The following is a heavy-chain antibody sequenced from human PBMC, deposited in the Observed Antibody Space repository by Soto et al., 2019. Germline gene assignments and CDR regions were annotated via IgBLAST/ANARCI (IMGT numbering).Heavy chain of an antibody. V-gene: IGHV3-33*01. J-gene: IGHJ6*02. Sequence: GGSLRLSCAASGFTFSSYGMHWVRQAPGKGLEWVAVIWYDGSNKYYADSVKGRFTISRDNSKNTLYLQMNSLRAEDTAVYYCARDLPSRNQWSADLQDTAMVTLIYYYGMDVWGQGTTVTVSS. CDR3: ARDLPSRNQWSADLQDTAMVTLIYYYGMDV. D-gene: IGHD5-18*01. CDR2: IWYDGSNK. CDR1: GFTFSSYG.